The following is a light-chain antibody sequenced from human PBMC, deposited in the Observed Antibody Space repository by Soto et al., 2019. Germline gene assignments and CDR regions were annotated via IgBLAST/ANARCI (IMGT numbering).Light chain of an antibody. V-gene: IGKV3-15*01. Sequence: EIVMTQSPATLSVSPGERAALSCRASQSVNSNLAWYQQKPGQAPRLLIYGTSTRATGIPARFSGSGTETEFTLTISSLHSEDLAVYDCQQYKNWPPWTFGQGTKVDIK. CDR2: GTS. CDR3: QQYKNWPPWT. J-gene: IGKJ1*01. CDR1: QSVNSN.